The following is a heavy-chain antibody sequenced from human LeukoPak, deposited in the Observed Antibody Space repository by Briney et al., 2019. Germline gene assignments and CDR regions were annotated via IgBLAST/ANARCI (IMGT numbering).Heavy chain of an antibody. CDR1: GGPFSGYY. CDR3: ARKNRQYSSSWYIWFDP. CDR2: INHSGST. Sequence: PSETLSLTCAVYGGPFSGYYWSWIRQPPGKGLEWIGEINHSGSTNYNPSPKSRVTISVDTSKNQFSLKLSSVTAADTAVYYCARKNRQYSSSWYIWFDPWGQGTLVTVSS. V-gene: IGHV4-34*01. D-gene: IGHD6-13*01. J-gene: IGHJ5*02.